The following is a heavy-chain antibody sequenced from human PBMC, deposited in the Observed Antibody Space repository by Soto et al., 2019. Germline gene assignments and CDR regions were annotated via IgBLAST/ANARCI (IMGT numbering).Heavy chain of an antibody. V-gene: IGHV3-21*06. J-gene: IGHJ4*02. CDR2: ISSDDNYI. CDR1: VCSFNDCS. D-gene: IGHD2-21*01. Sequence: LRLSCAASVCSFNDCSMNWMRQAPGKGLEWVASISSDDNYIYYRDSVEGRFTISRDNAKNSLYLQMTSLGAEDTAVYYCARGRACKGAGCYGGGDYWGQGTLVTVSS. CDR3: ARGRACKGAGCYGGGDY.